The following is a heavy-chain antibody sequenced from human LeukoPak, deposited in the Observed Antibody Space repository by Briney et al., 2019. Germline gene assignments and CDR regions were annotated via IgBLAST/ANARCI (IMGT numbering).Heavy chain of an antibody. J-gene: IGHJ6*02. Sequence: ASVKVSCKASGYTFTGYYMHWVRQAPGQGLEWMGRINPNSGGTNYAQKFQGRVTMTRDTSISTAYMELSRLRSDDTAVYYCARGNRDDFWSGYAFNYYYYGMDVWGQGTTVTVSS. CDR1: GYTFTGYY. V-gene: IGHV1-2*06. CDR3: ARGNRDDFWSGYAFNYYYYGMDV. CDR2: INPNSGGT. D-gene: IGHD3-3*01.